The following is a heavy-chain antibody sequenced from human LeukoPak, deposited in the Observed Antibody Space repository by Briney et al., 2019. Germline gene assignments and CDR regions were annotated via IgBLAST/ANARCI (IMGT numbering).Heavy chain of an antibody. CDR2: IYHSGST. CDR1: GGSISSGDYY. V-gene: IGHV4-30-4*01. J-gene: IGHJ4*02. CDR3: ARGPDSSGYYYFDF. Sequence: PSQTLSLTCTVSGGSISSGDYYWSWIRQPPGKGLEWIGYIYHSGSTYFNPSLKGRVTISVDTSKNQFSLKLSSVTAADTAVYYCARGPDSSGYYYFDFWGQGTLVTVSS. D-gene: IGHD3-22*01.